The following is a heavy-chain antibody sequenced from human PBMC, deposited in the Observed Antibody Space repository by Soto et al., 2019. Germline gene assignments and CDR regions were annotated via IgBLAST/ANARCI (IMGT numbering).Heavy chain of an antibody. Sequence: QVQLVQSGAEVKKPGVSVKVSCKASGYTFTSYAMHWVRQAPGQRLEWMGWINAGNGNTKYSQKFQGRVTITRDTSASTAYMELSSVRSEVTAVYHCARVRIGYSSSGWFDPWGQVTLVTVSS. D-gene: IGHD6-13*01. CDR3: ARVRIGYSSSGWFDP. CDR1: GYTFTSYA. J-gene: IGHJ5*02. CDR2: INAGNGNT. V-gene: IGHV1-3*01.